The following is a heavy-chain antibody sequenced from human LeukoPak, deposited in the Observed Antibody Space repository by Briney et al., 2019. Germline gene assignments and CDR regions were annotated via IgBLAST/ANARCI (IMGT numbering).Heavy chain of an antibody. D-gene: IGHD3-22*01. V-gene: IGHV4-34*01. CDR1: GGSFSGYY. Sequence: PSETLSLTCAVYGGSFSGYYWSWIRQPPGKGLEWIGEINHSGSTNYNPSLKSRVTISVDTSKNQFSLKLSSVTAADTAVYYCARGKGRARGPYHYDSSGYYYFDYWGQGTLVTVSS. J-gene: IGHJ4*02. CDR3: ARGKGRARGPYHYDSSGYYYFDY. CDR2: INHSGST.